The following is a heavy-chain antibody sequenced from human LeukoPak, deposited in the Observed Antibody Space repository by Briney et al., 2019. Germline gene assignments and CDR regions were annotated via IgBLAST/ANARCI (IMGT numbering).Heavy chain of an antibody. CDR1: GFTFTSYA. CDR3: AKGFSDSTLSDFEY. J-gene: IGHJ4*02. V-gene: IGHV3-23*01. CDR2: LSGSRAKT. Sequence: GGCLRLSCETSGFTFTSYAMNCVRQAPGKGVEWVSGLSGSRAKTDYTDSVKARFTISSDNSKNTVSMQMNSLRAEDTALYYCAKGFSDSTLSDFEYWGEGTLVSV. D-gene: IGHD2-2*01.